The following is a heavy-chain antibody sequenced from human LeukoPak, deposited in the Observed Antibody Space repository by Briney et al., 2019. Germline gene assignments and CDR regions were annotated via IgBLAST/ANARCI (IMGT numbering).Heavy chain of an antibody. Sequence: GGSLRLSCAASGFTVSSNDMSWVRQAPGKGLEWVSLIYSGGSTYYADSVKGRFTISRDNSKNTLYLQMNSLRAEDTAVYYCAKGAIYGDYYDYWGQGTLVTVSS. CDR3: AKGAIYGDYYDY. CDR1: GFTVSSND. J-gene: IGHJ4*02. D-gene: IGHD4-17*01. V-gene: IGHV3-66*02. CDR2: IYSGGST.